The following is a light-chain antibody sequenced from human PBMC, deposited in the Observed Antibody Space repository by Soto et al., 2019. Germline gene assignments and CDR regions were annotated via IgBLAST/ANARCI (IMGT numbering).Light chain of an antibody. V-gene: IGLV1-51*01. CDR1: SSNIGNNY. CDR3: GTWDTSLSAVV. Sequence: QSVLTKPPSVSAAPGQKVTISCSGSSSNIGNNYVSWYQQLPGTAPKVLIYDNNQRPSGIPDRFSGSKSGTSATLGITGLQTGDEADYYCGTWDTSLSAVVFGGGTKVTVL. CDR2: DNN. J-gene: IGLJ2*01.